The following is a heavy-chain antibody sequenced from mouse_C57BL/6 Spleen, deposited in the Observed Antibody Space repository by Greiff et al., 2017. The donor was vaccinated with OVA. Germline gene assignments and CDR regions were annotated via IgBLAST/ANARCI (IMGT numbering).Heavy chain of an antibody. D-gene: IGHD2-12*01. J-gene: IGHJ2*01. Sequence: QVQLKQSGAELVRPGASVTLSCKASGYTFTDYEMHWVKQTPVHGLEWIGAIDPETGGTAYNQKFKGKAILTADKSSSTAYMELRSLTSEDSAVYYCTYYSQEYYFDYWGHGTTLTVSS. CDR3: TYYSQEYYFDY. V-gene: IGHV1-15*01. CDR1: GYTFTDYE. CDR2: IDPETGGT.